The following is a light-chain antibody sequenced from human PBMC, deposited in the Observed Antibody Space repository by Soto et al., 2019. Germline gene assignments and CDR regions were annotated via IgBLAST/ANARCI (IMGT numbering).Light chain of an antibody. CDR3: QQYGSSPPWT. Sequence: EIVLTQSPGTLSSSPGERVTLSCRASQSVSSSYLAWYQQKPGQAPRLLIYGASRRATGIPDRFSGSGSGTDFTLTISRLEPEDFAVYYCQQYGSSPPWTFGQGTKVEIK. CDR2: GAS. J-gene: IGKJ1*01. V-gene: IGKV3-20*01. CDR1: QSVSSSY.